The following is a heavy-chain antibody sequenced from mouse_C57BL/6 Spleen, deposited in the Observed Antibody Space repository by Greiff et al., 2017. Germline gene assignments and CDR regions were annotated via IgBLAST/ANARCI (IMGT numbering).Heavy chain of an antibody. V-gene: IGHV1-80*01. Sequence: VQLQQSGAELVKPGASVKISCKASGYAFSSYWMNWVKQRPGKGLEWTGQIYPGDGDTNYNGKFKGKATLTADKSSSTAYMQLSSLTSEDSAVYFCARYLGGYSAWFAYWGQGTLVTVSA. J-gene: IGHJ3*01. CDR1: GYAFSSYW. CDR2: IYPGDGDT. D-gene: IGHD2-3*01. CDR3: ARYLGGYSAWFAY.